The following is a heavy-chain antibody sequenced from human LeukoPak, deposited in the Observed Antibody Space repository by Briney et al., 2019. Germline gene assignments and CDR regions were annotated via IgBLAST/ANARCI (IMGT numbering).Heavy chain of an antibody. Sequence: TLSLTCTVSGGSISSYYWSWIRQPPGKALEWLAPIYWDDDKRYSPSLKSRLTITKDTSKNQVVLTMTTMDPVDTATYYCAHRPGRSIPAAHWGQGTLVTVSS. CDR1: GGSISSYYW. V-gene: IGHV2-5*08. J-gene: IGHJ4*02. CDR2: IYWDDDK. D-gene: IGHD2-21*01. CDR3: AHRPGRSIPAAH.